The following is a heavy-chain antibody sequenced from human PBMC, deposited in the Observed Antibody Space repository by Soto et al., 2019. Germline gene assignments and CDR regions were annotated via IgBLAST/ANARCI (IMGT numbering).Heavy chain of an antibody. J-gene: IGHJ4*02. D-gene: IGHD6-13*01. CDR2: TSASGGTT. V-gene: IGHV3-23*01. Sequence: GSLRLSCAPSGFTFGSYAMTCVRQAPGKGLEWVSSTSASGGTTYYADSVKGRFTISRDNSKNMLYLEMNSLRAEDTDVYYCAKAKYSSSWWAVDYWGQGTLVTVSS. CDR1: GFTFGSYA. CDR3: AKAKYSSSWWAVDY.